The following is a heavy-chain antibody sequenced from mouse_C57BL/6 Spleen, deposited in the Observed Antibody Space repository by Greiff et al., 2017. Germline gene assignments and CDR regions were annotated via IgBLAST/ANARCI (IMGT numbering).Heavy chain of an antibody. CDR2: IDPSDSYT. CDR1: GYTFTSYW. CDR3: ATSVYGSSTIRYFDY. D-gene: IGHD1-1*01. J-gene: IGHJ2*01. Sequence: QVQLQQPGAELVKPGASVKLSCKASGYTFTSYWMKWVKQRPGQGLEWIGEIDPSDSYTNYNQKFKGKATLTVDTSSSTAYMQLSSLTSEDSAFYYCATSVYGSSTIRYFDYWGQGTTLTVSS. V-gene: IGHV1-50*01.